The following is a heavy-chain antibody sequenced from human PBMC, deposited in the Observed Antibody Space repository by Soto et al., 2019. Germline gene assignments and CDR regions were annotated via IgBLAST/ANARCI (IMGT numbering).Heavy chain of an antibody. D-gene: IGHD6-19*01. V-gene: IGHV1-2*04. J-gene: IGHJ6*02. Sequence: QVQLVQSGAEVKKPGASVKVSCKASGYTFTGYYMHWVRQAPGQGLEWMGWINPKSGGTNYAQKFQGWVTMTRDTSISTAYMELSRLRSDDTAVYYCARGGYSSGDYYYGMDVWGQVTTVTVSS. CDR2: INPKSGGT. CDR1: GYTFTGYY. CDR3: ARGGYSSGDYYYGMDV.